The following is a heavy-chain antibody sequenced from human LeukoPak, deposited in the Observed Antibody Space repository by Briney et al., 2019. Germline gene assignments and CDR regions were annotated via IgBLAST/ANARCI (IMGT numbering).Heavy chain of an antibody. V-gene: IGHV3-20*04. CDR3: ARGLTTYYDSRPGAFDI. J-gene: IGHJ3*02. Sequence: PGGSLRLSCAASGFTFDDYGMSWVRQAPGKGLEWVLGINWNGGSTGYADFVNGRFAITRDNAKNSVYLQMHSLRAEDTALYYCARGLTTYYDSRPGAFDIWGQGTMVTVSS. CDR1: GFTFDDYG. D-gene: IGHD3-22*01. CDR2: INWNGGST.